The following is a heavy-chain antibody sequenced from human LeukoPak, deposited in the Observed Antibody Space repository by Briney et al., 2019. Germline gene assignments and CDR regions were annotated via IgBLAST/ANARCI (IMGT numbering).Heavy chain of an antibody. CDR1: GFTFSSYG. V-gene: IGHV3-33*01. Sequence: PGRSLRLSCAASGFTFSSYGMHWVRQAPGKGLEWVAVIWYDGSNKYYADSVKGRFTISRDNSKNTLYLQMNSLRAEDTAVYYCAREGPVIVAFQHWGQGTLVTVSP. CDR2: IWYDGSNK. J-gene: IGHJ1*01. CDR3: AREGPVIVAFQH. D-gene: IGHD3-22*01.